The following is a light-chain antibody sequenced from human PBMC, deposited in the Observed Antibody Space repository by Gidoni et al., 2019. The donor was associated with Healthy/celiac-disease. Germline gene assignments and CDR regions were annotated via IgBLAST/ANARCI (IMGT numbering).Light chain of an antibody. CDR2: YDS. Sequence: SYVLTQPPSVSVAPGKTARITCGGNNLGSKSVHWYQQKPGQAPVLVIYYDSDRPSGIPERFSGSNSGNTATLTISRVEARDEADYYCQVWDSSSDHPYVVFGGGTKLTVL. V-gene: IGLV3-21*04. J-gene: IGLJ2*01. CDR1: NLGSKS. CDR3: QVWDSSSDHPYVV.